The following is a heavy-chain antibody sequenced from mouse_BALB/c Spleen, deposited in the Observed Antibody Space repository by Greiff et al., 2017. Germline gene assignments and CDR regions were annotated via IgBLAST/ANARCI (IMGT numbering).Heavy chain of an antibody. V-gene: IGHV3-8*02. Sequence: EVKVVESGPSLVKPSQTLSLTCSVTGDSITSGYWNWIRKFPGNKLEYMGYISYSGSTYYNPSLKSRISITRDTSKNQYYLQLNSVTTEDTATYYCARERVYYGNYSYAMDYWGQGTSVTVSS. CDR3: ARERVYYGNYSYAMDY. CDR2: ISYSGST. D-gene: IGHD2-1*01. J-gene: IGHJ4*01. CDR1: GDSITSGY.